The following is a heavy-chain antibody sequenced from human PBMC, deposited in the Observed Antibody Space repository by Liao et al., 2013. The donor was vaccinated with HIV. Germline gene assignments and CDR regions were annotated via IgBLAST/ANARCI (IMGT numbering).Heavy chain of an antibody. D-gene: IGHD6-13*01. CDR2: IYYSGST. CDR1: GASMNRYY. Sequence: QLQLQESGPRLVKPSETLSLTCTVSGASMNRYYWSFIRQPAGKGLEWIGYIYYSGSTNYNPSLKSRVTISVDTSKNQFSLELSSVTAADTAVYYCARGITGYSSSWSGGDYYYYYYMDVWGKGTTVTVSS. J-gene: IGHJ6*03. V-gene: IGHV4-59*01. CDR3: ARGITGYSSSWSGGDYYYYYYMDV.